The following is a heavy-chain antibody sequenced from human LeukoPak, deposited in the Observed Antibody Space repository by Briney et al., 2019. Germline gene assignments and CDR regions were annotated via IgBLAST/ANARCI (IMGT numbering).Heavy chain of an antibody. D-gene: IGHD3-22*01. CDR3: ARDFHSSGYYHYFHY. V-gene: IGHV1-18*01. Sequence: ASLRVSCTASGYTFTSYGISWVRQAPGQALEWIGWISAYNGNTNYAQKLQGRVTMTTDTSTSTAYMALRSLRSDDTAVYYCARDFHSSGYYHYFHYWGQGTLVTVSS. CDR2: ISAYNGNT. CDR1: GYTFTSYG. J-gene: IGHJ4*02.